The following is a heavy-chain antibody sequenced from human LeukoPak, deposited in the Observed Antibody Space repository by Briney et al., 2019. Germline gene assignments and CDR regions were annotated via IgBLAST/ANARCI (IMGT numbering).Heavy chain of an antibody. CDR3: ARFTKDSSSSSGYYFDY. V-gene: IGHV4-4*07. CDR2: IYTSGST. CDR1: GVSVTSYY. J-gene: IGHJ4*02. Sequence: PSETLSLTCTVSGVSVTSYYWSWLRQPAGKGLEWIGRIYTSGSTSYNPSLRSRLTMSVDTSKNQFSLNLGSVTAADTAVYYCARFTKDSSSSSGYYFDYWGQGTLVTVSS. D-gene: IGHD6-13*01.